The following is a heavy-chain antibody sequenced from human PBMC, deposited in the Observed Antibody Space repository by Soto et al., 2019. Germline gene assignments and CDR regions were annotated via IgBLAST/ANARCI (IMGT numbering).Heavy chain of an antibody. CDR3: ARSRYMDV. Sequence: SETLSLTCAVYGGSFSGYYWSWIRQPPGKGLEWIGEINHSGSTNYNPSLKSRVTISVDTSKNQFSLKLSSVTAADTAVYYCARSRYMDVWGKGTTVTVSS. J-gene: IGHJ6*03. CDR1: GGSFSGYY. V-gene: IGHV4-34*01. CDR2: INHSGST.